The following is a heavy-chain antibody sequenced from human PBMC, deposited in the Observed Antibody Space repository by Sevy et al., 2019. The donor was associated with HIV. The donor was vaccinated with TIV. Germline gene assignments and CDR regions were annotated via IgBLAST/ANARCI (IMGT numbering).Heavy chain of an antibody. V-gene: IGHV3-21*01. J-gene: IGHJ4*02. CDR2: ISSSSSYI. CDR1: GFTFSSYS. Sequence: GGSLRLSCAASGFTFSSYSMNWVRQAPGKGLKWVSSISSSSSYIYYADSVKGRFTISRDNAKNSLYLQMNSLRAEDTAVYYCARGVRDFWSGYPDYWGQGTLVTVSS. CDR3: ARGVRDFWSGYPDY. D-gene: IGHD3-3*01.